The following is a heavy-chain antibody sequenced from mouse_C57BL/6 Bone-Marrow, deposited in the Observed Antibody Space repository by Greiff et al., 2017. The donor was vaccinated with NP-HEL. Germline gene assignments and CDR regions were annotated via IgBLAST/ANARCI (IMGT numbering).Heavy chain of an antibody. CDR3: TTYIPLTTVVAHWYFDV. Sequence: EVKLVESGAELVRPGASVKLSCTASGFNIKDYYMHWVKQRPEQGLEWIGRIDPEDGDTEYAPKFQGKATMTADTSSNTAYLQLSSLTSEDTAVYYCTTYIPLTTVVAHWYFDVWGTGTTVTVSS. D-gene: IGHD1-1*01. CDR1: GFNIKDYY. V-gene: IGHV14-1*01. J-gene: IGHJ1*03. CDR2: IDPEDGDT.